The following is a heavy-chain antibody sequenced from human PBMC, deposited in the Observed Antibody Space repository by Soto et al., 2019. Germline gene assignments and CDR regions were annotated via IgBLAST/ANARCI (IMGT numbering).Heavy chain of an antibody. V-gene: IGHV4-59*08. CDR2: IYYSGST. CDR3: ARLDSRGCFDS. CDR1: GGSISSYY. Sequence: QVQLQESGPGLVKPSETLSLTCTVSGGSISSYYWSWIRQPPGKGLEWIGYIYYSGSTNYSPSLKSRITISVDTSKTQSALKLSSVTAADTAVYYCARLDSRGCFDSWGQGTLVTVSS. J-gene: IGHJ4*02. D-gene: IGHD3-22*01.